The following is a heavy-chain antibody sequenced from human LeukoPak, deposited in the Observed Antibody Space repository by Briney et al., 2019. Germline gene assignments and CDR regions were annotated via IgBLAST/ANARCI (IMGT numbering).Heavy chain of an antibody. J-gene: IGHJ5*01. D-gene: IGHD6-19*01. CDR2: VSGSADIT. CDR3: AKDRGITLTGTFDF. CDR1: GFTFSTYA. Sequence: GGSLRLSCAASGFTFSTYAMNWVRQAPGKGLEWVSGVSGSADITYYADSVKGRFIISRDNSKNTLSLQMNSLRAEETAVYYCAKDRGITLTGTFDFWGQGTLVTVSS. V-gene: IGHV3-23*01.